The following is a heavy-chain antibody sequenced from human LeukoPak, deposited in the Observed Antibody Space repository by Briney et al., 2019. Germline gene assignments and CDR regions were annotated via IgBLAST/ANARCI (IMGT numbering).Heavy chain of an antibody. J-gene: IGHJ4*02. CDR2: INHSGYT. Sequence: SETLSLTCAVSGVSFNDYYRSWVRQTPGKGLEWIGEINHSGYTNDSPSLKSRVTLSIDTSRKQFSLNLRSVTVADSGIYYCTRMTTGHDYWGQGTLVTVSS. CDR1: GVSFNDYY. CDR3: TRMTTGHDY. D-gene: IGHD4-17*01. V-gene: IGHV4-34*01.